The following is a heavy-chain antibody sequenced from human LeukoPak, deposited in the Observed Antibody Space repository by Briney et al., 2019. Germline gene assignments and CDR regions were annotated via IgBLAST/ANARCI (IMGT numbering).Heavy chain of an antibody. CDR3: AKDLSSSWYYFDY. V-gene: IGHV3-30*02. D-gene: IGHD6-13*01. J-gene: IGHJ4*02. CDR1: GFTFSSYG. Sequence: PGGSLRLSCAASGFTFSSYGMHWVRQAPGMGLEWVAFIRYDGSNKYYADSVKGRFTISRDNSKSTLYLQMNSLRAEDTAVYYCAKDLSSSWYYFDYWGQGTLVTVSS. CDR2: IRYDGSNK.